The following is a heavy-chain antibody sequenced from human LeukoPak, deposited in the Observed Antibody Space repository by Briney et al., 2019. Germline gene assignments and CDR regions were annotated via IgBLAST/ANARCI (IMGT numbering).Heavy chain of an antibody. D-gene: IGHD3-22*01. CDR3: ARDIRGYYDRRYFDL. J-gene: IGHJ2*01. CDR2: IYYSGST. Sequence: PSETLSLTCTVSGGSISSYYWSWIRQPPGKGLEWIGYIYYSGSTNYNPSLKSRVTISVDTSKNQFSLKLSSVTAADTAVYYCARDIRGYYDRRYFDLWGRGTLVTVSS. CDR1: GGSISSYY. V-gene: IGHV4-59*01.